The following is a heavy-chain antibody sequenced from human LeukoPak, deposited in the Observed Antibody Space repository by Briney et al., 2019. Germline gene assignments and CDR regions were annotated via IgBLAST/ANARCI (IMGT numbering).Heavy chain of an antibody. V-gene: IGHV3-9*01. J-gene: IGHJ4*02. Sequence: GRSLSLSCAASGFTFDDYAMHWVRQAPGKGLEWVSGISWNSGRIGYADSVKGRFTISRDNAKNSLYLQMNSLRAEDTALYYCAKGDWYFFDYWGQGTLVTVSS. CDR3: AKGDWYFFDY. CDR2: ISWNSGRI. CDR1: GFTFDDYA. D-gene: IGHD3/OR15-3a*01.